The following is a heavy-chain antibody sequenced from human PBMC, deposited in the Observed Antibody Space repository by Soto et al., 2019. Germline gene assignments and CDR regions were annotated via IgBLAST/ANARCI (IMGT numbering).Heavy chain of an antibody. CDR2: ISYDGSNK. CDR3: ARSRVGYFFDY. Sequence: PGGSLRLSCAASGFTFSSYAMHWVRQAPGKGLEWVAVISYDGSNKYYADSVKGRFTISRDNSKNRQNLQMNSLRAEDTAIYYYARSRVGYFFDYWGQGTLVTVSS. CDR1: GFTFSSYA. J-gene: IGHJ4*02. D-gene: IGHD3-10*01. V-gene: IGHV3-30-3*01.